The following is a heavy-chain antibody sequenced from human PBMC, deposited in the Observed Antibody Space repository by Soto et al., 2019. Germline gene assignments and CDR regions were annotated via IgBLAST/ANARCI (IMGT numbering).Heavy chain of an antibody. D-gene: IGHD3-22*01. V-gene: IGHV4-59*01. CDR1: GGPISSYY. CDR3: ARGDSYYYDSTGYNNWFDP. Sequence: SETLSLTCTVSGGPISSYYWSWIRQPPGKGLEWIGYIYYSGSTNYNPSLKSRVTISVDTSKNQFSLKLSSVTAADTAVYYCARGDSYYYDSTGYNNWFDPWGQGTLVTVS. CDR2: IYYSGST. J-gene: IGHJ5*02.